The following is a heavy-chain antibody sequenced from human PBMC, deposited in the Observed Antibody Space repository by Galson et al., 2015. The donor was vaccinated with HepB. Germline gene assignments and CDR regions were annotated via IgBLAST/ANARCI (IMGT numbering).Heavy chain of an antibody. V-gene: IGHV3-66*01. CDR1: GFTVSSNY. Sequence: SLRLSCAAFGFTVSSNYMAWVRQAPGKGLEWVSNIYSGDVTYYADSVKGRFTISRDNSKNTLYLQMNSLRAEDTAVYYCAKSWGYPDYWGQGTLVTVSS. CDR3: AKSWGYPDY. J-gene: IGHJ4*02. D-gene: IGHD5-12*01. CDR2: IYSGDVT.